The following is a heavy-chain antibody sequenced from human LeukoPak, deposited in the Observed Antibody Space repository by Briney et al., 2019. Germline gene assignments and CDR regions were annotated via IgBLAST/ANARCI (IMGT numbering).Heavy chain of an antibody. J-gene: IGHJ4*01. CDR1: GLSLNSYA. D-gene: IGHD2-21*01. CDR3: AKAPVTSCRGAFCYPFDY. Sequence: SGGSLRLSCTASGLSLNSYAISWVRQVPGKGLEWVSASSSSDDGKWYADSVRGRFTISRDTSKNTVYLQMNSLRVEDAGVYYCAKAPVTSCRGAFCYPFDYWGHGTLVTVSS. V-gene: IGHV3-23*01. CDR2: SSSSDDGK.